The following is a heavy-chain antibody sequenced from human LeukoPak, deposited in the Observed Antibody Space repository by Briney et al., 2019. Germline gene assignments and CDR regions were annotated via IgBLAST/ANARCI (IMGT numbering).Heavy chain of an antibody. CDR3: ASELRWGDYYYGMDV. Sequence: PSETLSLTCGVSGGSIGSSSWWSWVRQPPGKGLEWEANINQDVSEKYYVDSVKGRFTISRDNAKNSLYLQMNSLRVEHTAVYYCASELRWGDYYYGMDVWGQGTTVTVSS. J-gene: IGHJ6*02. D-gene: IGHD4-23*01. CDR2: INQDVSEK. CDR1: GGSIGSSSW. V-gene: IGHV3-7*01.